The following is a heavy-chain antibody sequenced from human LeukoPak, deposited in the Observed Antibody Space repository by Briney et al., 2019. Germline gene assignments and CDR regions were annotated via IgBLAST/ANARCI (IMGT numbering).Heavy chain of an antibody. Sequence: ASVKVSCKASGGTFSSYAISWVRQAPGQGLEWMGGIIPIFGTANYAQKFQGRVTITTDESTSTAYMELSSLRSEDTVVYYCAISTSGGYQLLRGDFDYWGQGTLVTVSS. D-gene: IGHD2-2*01. CDR1: GGTFSSYA. J-gene: IGHJ4*02. CDR2: IIPIFGTA. CDR3: AISTSGGYQLLRGDFDY. V-gene: IGHV1-69*05.